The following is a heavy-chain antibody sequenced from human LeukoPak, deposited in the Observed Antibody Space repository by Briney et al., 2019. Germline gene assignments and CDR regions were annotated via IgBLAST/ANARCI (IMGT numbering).Heavy chain of an antibody. V-gene: IGHV5-51*01. CDR2: IYPGDSDT. Sequence: GESLKIFCKGSGYSFTSYWIGWVRQMPGKGLEWMGIIYPGDSDTRYSPSFQGQVTISADKSISTAYLQWSSLEASDTAMYYCARGSGSYHTAYMNWGQGTLVTVSS. D-gene: IGHD1-26*01. J-gene: IGHJ4*02. CDR3: ARGSGSYHTAYMN. CDR1: GYSFTSYW.